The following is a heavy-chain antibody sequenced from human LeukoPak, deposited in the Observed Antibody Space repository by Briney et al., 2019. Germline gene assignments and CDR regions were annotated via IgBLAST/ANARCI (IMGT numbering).Heavy chain of an antibody. CDR2: INWNGGST. D-gene: IGHD3-10*01. CDR1: GFTFDDYG. J-gene: IGHJ6*03. CDR3: ARVLGKGSGSYYRYYYYYYMDV. V-gene: IGHV3-20*04. Sequence: GGSLRLSCAASGFTFDDYGMSWVRQAPGKGLEWVSGINWNGGSTGYADSVKGRFTISRDNAKNSLYLQMNSLRAEDTAVYYCARVLGKGSGSYYRYYYYYYMDVWGKGTTVTISS.